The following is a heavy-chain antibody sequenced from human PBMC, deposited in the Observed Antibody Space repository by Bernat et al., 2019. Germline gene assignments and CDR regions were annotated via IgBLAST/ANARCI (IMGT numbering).Heavy chain of an antibody. Sequence: EVQLLESGGGLVQPGGSLRLSCAASGFTLSSYAMSWVRQAPGKGLAWVSAISGSGGSTYYADSVTGRFTISRDNSKNTLYLKMNSLGAEDTAVYDCDGGWGYPLIPGGYWGQGTLVTVSS. CDR2: ISGSGGST. J-gene: IGHJ4*02. V-gene: IGHV3-23*01. CDR3: DGGWGYPLIPGGY. D-gene: IGHD3-16*01. CDR1: GFTLSSYA.